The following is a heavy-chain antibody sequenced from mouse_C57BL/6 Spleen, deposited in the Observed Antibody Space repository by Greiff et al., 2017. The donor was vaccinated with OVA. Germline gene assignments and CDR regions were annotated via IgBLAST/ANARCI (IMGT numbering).Heavy chain of an antibody. J-gene: IGHJ1*03. CDR2: IDPNGGGT. D-gene: IGHD1-1*01. CDR1: GYTFTSYW. Sequence: QVQLQQPGAELVKPGASVKLSCKASGYTFTSYWMHWVKQRPGQGLEWIGRIDPNGGGTKYNEKFKSKATLTVDKTASTAYMQLSSLTSEDSAVSYCAGVLRSYWYFDVWGTGATVTVSS. V-gene: IGHV1-72*01. CDR3: AGVLRSYWYFDV.